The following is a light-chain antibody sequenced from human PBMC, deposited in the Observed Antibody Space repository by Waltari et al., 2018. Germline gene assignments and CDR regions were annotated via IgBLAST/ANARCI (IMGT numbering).Light chain of an antibody. CDR2: AES. Sequence: DIQMPQSPSSLSASVGDRVTITCRASQCISIYLNWSQQKPGNAPKLLIHAESSLQSGVPSRFSGSGSGTDFTLTISSLQPEDFATYFCQQTYSTPLTFGGGTKVEIK. CDR1: QCISIY. V-gene: IGKV1-39*01. CDR3: QQTYSTPLT. J-gene: IGKJ4*01.